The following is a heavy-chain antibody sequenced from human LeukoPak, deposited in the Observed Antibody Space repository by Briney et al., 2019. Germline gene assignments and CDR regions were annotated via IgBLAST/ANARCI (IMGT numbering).Heavy chain of an antibody. V-gene: IGHV3-23*01. CDR3: AKNSITIFGVVTELDY. CDR1: GFTFNNYA. D-gene: IGHD3-3*01. CDR2: ISGSGGST. Sequence: PGGSLRLSCAASGFTFNNYAMSWVRQAPGKGLEWVSAISGSGGSTYYADSVKGRFTISRDNSKNTLYLQMNSLRAEDTAVYYCAKNSITIFGVVTELDYWGQGTLVTVSS. J-gene: IGHJ4*02.